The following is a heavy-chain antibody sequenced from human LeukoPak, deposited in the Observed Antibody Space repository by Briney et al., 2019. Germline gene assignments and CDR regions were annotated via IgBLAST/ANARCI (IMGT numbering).Heavy chain of an antibody. CDR1: GFTFSSEA. CDR3: AKAILTYCSSTSCYGGIDY. J-gene: IGHJ4*02. Sequence: GGALRLCCAASGFTFSSEAMSWVRQAPGKGLEWVSAISGSGGSTYYAASVKGRFTISRDNSKNTLYLQMNSLRAEDTAVYYCAKAILTYCSSTSCYGGIDYWGQGTLVTVSS. D-gene: IGHD2-2*01. CDR2: ISGSGGST. V-gene: IGHV3-23*01.